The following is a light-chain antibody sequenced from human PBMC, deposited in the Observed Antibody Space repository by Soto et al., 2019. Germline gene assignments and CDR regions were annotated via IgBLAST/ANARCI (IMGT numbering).Light chain of an antibody. CDR3: SSYTTSSAPHVV. CDR1: SSDVGGCNY. CDR2: DVS. Sequence: QSALTQPASVSGSPGQSLTISCTGTSSDVGGCNYVSWYQQHPGKAPKLMIYDVSNRPSGISNRFSGSKSGNTASLTISGLQAEDEADYYCSSYTTSSAPHVVFGGGTKLTVL. J-gene: IGLJ2*01. V-gene: IGLV2-14*03.